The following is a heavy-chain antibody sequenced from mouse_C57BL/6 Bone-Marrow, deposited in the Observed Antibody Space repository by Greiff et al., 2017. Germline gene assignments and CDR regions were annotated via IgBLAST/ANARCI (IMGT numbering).Heavy chain of an antibody. V-gene: IGHV3-8*01. CDR3: ARYTADAMDY. CDR1: GYSITSDY. D-gene: IGHD1-2*01. Sequence: EVHLVESGPGLAKPSQTLSLTCSVTGYSITSDYWNWIRKFPGNKLEYMGYISYSGSAYYTPSLKCRISITRDTSKTQYYLQLNSVTAEDTATYYCARYTADAMDYWGQGTSVTVSS. CDR2: ISYSGSA. J-gene: IGHJ4*01.